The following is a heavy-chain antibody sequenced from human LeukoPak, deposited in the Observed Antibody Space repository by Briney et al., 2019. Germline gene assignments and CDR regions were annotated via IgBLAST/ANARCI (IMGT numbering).Heavy chain of an antibody. CDR1: GYTFTGYY. Sequence: ASVKVSCKASGYTFTGYYMHWVRQAPGQGLEWMGWINPNSGGTNYAQKFQGRVTMTRDTSINTAYMELSRLRSDDTAVYYCAGDPVAGTVEYFQHWGQGTLVIVSS. CDR2: INPNSGGT. V-gene: IGHV1-2*02. J-gene: IGHJ1*01. CDR3: AGDPVAGTVEYFQH. D-gene: IGHD6-19*01.